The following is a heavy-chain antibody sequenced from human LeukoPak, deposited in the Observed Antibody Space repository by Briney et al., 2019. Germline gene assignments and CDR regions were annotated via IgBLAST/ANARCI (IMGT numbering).Heavy chain of an antibody. Sequence: ASVKVSCKASGHTFTGYYMHWVRQAPGQGLEWMGWINPNSGVTNYAQKFQGRVTMTRDTSLSTAYMELSRLTSDDTAVYYCARGGSVRPLICCGYYYGMDVWGRGTTVTVSS. V-gene: IGHV1-2*02. J-gene: IGHJ6*02. CDR1: GHTFTGYY. CDR2: INPNSGVT. CDR3: ARGGSVRPLICCGYYYGMDV. D-gene: IGHD3-10*01.